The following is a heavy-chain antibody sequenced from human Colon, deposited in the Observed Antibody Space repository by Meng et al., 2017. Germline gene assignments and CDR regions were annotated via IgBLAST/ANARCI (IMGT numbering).Heavy chain of an antibody. CDR1: GFSLSTSGVG. CDR3: AHILYSGSVDAFDI. J-gene: IGHJ3*02. CDR2: NYWNDDK. Sequence: SGPTLVKPTQTLTLTCTFSGFSLSTSGVGVAWIRQPPGKALEWLALNYWNDDKRYSPSLKSRLTITKDTSKNQVVLTMTNMDPVDKATFYCAHILYSGSVDAFDIWGQGTMVTVSS. D-gene: IGHD1-26*01. V-gene: IGHV2-5*01.